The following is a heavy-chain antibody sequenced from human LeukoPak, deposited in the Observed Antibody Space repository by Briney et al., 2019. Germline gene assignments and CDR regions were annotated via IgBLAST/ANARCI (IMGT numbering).Heavy chain of an antibody. CDR2: IYPGDSDT. V-gene: IGHV5-51*01. Sequence: AGESLKISCKGSGYSFNSYWIAWVRQMPGKGLEWLGIIYPGDSDTRYSPAFKGQVTISADKSISTAYLQWSSLKASDTAMYYCARRRDYYYMDVWGKGTTVTVSS. CDR1: GYSFNSYW. CDR3: ARRRDYYYMDV. J-gene: IGHJ6*03.